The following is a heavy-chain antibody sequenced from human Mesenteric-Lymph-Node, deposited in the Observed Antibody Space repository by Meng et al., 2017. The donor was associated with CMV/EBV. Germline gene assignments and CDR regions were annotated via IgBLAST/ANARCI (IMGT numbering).Heavy chain of an antibody. CDR3: ARGPGYCGTTSCYYFDY. V-gene: IGHV4-31*02. CDR2: IHSSGST. D-gene: IGHD2-2*01. CDR1: SISSGCYY. Sequence: SISSGCYYWSWIRQPPGKGLEWIGYIHSSGSTDYNPSLQSRVTASVDTSENQFAPKLSSVTAADTAVYYCARGPGYCGTTSCYYFDYWGQGALVTVSS. J-gene: IGHJ4*02.